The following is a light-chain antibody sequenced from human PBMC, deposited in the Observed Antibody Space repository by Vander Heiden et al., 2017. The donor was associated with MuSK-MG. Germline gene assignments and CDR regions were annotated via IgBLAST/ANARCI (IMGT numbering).Light chain of an antibody. CDR3: KQRSNGPRTG. CDR1: QSVSSY. V-gene: IGKV3-11*01. Sequence: DIVFTQSPATLSLSPGERATLSCRASQSVSSYLAWYQQKPGQAPRLVIYDASNGATGIPARFRGSGSGTDCTRSISSLETEDFAVYFGKQRSNGPRTGFGQGTKLEIK. J-gene: IGKJ2*01. CDR2: DAS.